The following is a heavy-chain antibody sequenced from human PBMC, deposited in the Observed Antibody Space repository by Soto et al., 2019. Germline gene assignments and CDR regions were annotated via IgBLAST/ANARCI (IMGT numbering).Heavy chain of an antibody. J-gene: IGHJ4*02. V-gene: IGHV3-23*01. CDR3: AKIQEYYYGSGSPY. Sequence: PGGSLSLSCAASGFTFSSYAMSWVRQAPGKGLEWVSAISGSGGSTYYADSEKGRFTISRDNSKNTLYLQMNSLRAEDTAVYYCAKIQEYYYGSGSPYWGQGTLVTVSS. D-gene: IGHD3-10*01. CDR2: ISGSGGST. CDR1: GFTFSSYA.